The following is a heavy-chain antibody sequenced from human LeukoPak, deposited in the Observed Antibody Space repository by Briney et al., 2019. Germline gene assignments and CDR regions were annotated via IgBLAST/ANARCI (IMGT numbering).Heavy chain of an antibody. D-gene: IGHD3-3*01. CDR1: GGSFSGYY. Sequence: SETLSLTCAVYGGSFSGYYWSWIRQPPGKGLEWIGEINHSGSTNYNPSLKSRVTISVDTSKNQFSLKLSSVTAADTAVYYCARLNALLITIFGVAYNWFDPWGQGILVTVSS. CDR3: ARLNALLITIFGVAYNWFDP. J-gene: IGHJ5*02. CDR2: INHSGST. V-gene: IGHV4-34*01.